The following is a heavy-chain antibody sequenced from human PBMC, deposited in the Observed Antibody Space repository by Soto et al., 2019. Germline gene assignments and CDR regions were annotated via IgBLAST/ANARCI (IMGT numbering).Heavy chain of an antibody. CDR2: IIPTFGTP. D-gene: IGHD1-26*01. Sequence: QVQLVQSGTVVQRRGSSVKVSCQASGGTFSSHGMAWVRQAPGQGLEWMGGIIPTFGTPTYAPKFQGRVTITADKSTNTVYMDLSSLRSEDTGVYYCASERSAQYFDFWGQGTLITVSS. CDR3: ASERSAQYFDF. V-gene: IGHV1-69*06. CDR1: GGTFSSHG. J-gene: IGHJ4*02.